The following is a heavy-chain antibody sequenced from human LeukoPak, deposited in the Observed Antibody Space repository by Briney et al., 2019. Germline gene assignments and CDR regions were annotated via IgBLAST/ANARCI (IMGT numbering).Heavy chain of an antibody. V-gene: IGHV4-59*11. J-gene: IGHJ3*01. D-gene: IGHD4-17*01. Sequence: PSETLSLTCTVSGGSISSHYWRWIRQPPGKGLEWIGYMYYSGSTKYKPSLKSRVIISVDMSKNQFSLKLSSVTAADTAVYYCAREREGSTMTTRRPFDVWGQGTMVTVSS. CDR1: GGSISSHY. CDR3: AREREGSTMTTRRPFDV. CDR2: MYYSGST.